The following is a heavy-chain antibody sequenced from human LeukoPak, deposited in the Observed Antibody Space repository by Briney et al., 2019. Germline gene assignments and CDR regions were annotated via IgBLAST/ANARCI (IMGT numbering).Heavy chain of an antibody. CDR1: GYTFTGYY. J-gene: IGHJ5*02. V-gene: IGHV1-2*02. Sequence: GASVKVSCKASGYTFTGYYMHWVRQAPGQGLEWMGWINPNSGGTNYAQKFQGRVTMTRDTSISTAYMELSRLRSDDTAVYYCARDGESITIFGVVIGSNWFDPWGQGTLVTVSS. D-gene: IGHD3-3*01. CDR2: INPNSGGT. CDR3: ARDGESITIFGVVIGSNWFDP.